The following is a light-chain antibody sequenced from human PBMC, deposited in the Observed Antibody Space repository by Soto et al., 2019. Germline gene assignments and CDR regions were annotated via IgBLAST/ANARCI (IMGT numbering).Light chain of an antibody. CDR1: STDVGAYNY. CDR3: SSYSDSSTLV. CDR2: DVT. J-gene: IGLJ1*01. Sequence: QPVLTQPASVSGSPGQSITISCTGTSTDVGAYNYVSWYQQHPGKAPKLMIYDVTNRPSGVSNRFAGSKSGNRASLTISGLQAEDEADYYCSSYSDSSTLVFGTGTKVTVL. V-gene: IGLV2-14*01.